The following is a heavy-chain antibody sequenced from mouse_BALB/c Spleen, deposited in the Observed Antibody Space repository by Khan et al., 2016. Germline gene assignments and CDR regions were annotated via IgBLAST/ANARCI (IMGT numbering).Heavy chain of an antibody. Sequence: EVQLQESGPGLVKPSQSLSLTCTVTGYSTTSDYAWNWIRQFPGNKLEWMGYIIYSGSTRYYPSLKRRISVTRDTSKNQFFLQLNSVTTEDTATYYCARTPTAYYAMDYWGQGPSVTVSS. CDR1: GYSTTSDYA. D-gene: IGHD1-2*01. V-gene: IGHV3-2*02. J-gene: IGHJ4*01. CDR3: ARTPTAYYAMDY. CDR2: IIYSGST.